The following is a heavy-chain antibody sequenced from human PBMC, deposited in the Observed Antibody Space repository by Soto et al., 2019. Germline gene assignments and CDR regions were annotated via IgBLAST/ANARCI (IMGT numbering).Heavy chain of an antibody. V-gene: IGHV1-8*01. CDR2: MNPNSGNT. CDR1: GYTFTSYD. CDR3: SRGPGSWYYYYMDV. D-gene: IGHD6-13*01. J-gene: IGHJ6*03. Sequence: QVQLVQSGAEVKKPGASVKVSCKASGYTFTSYDINWVRQATGQGLEWMGWMNPNSGNTGYAQKFQGRVNMTRNTSISTAYMELSSLRAEDKAVYYCSRGPGSWYYYYMDVWGKGTTVTVSS.